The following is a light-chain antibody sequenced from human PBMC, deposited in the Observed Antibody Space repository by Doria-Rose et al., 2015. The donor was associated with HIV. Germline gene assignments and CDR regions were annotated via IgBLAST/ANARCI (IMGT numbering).Light chain of an antibody. V-gene: IGKV1-13*02. CDR1: QDIYTS. CDR2: DAS. CDR3: QQFYSFPHT. J-gene: IGKJ5*01. Sequence: DGVTITCRSSQDIYTSFAWYQQKPGTAPKLLIFDASSLESGVPSRISGSGSGTDFTLTISSLQPEDFATFYCQQFYSFPHTVGQGTRREIK.